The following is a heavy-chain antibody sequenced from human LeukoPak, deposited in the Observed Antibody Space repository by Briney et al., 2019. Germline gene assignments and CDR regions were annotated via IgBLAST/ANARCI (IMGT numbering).Heavy chain of an antibody. V-gene: IGHV3-20*04. D-gene: IGHD3-22*01. CDR3: ARERKHYYDSSGYWDY. CDR2: INWNGGST. J-gene: IGHJ4*02. Sequence: GGSLRLSCAASGFTFDDYGMSWVRQAPGKGLEWVFGINWNGGSTGYAASVKGRFTISRDNAKNSLYLQMNSLRAEDTALYYCARERKHYYDSSGYWDYWGQGTLVTVSS. CDR1: GFTFDDYG.